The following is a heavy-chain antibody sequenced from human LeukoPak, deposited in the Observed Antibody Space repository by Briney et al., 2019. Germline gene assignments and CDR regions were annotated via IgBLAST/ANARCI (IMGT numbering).Heavy chain of an antibody. J-gene: IGHJ4*02. D-gene: IGHD6-19*01. CDR2: TYYRSKWYN. Sequence: SQTLSHTCASSGDSVSSNSAARNWIRQSPSRGLEWLGRTYYRSKWYNDYAVSVKSRITINPDTSKNQFSLQVNSVTPEDSAVYYCASVGSGWLFDNWGQGTLVTVSS. CDR3: ASVGSGWLFDN. V-gene: IGHV6-1*01. CDR1: GDSVSSNSAA.